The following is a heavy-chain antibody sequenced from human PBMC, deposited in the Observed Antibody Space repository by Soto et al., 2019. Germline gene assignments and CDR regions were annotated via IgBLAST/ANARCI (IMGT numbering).Heavy chain of an antibody. J-gene: IGHJ6*02. CDR1: GGSFRGYY. CDR2: INHSGST. Sequence: SETLSLTCSVYGGSFRGYYWSWIRQPPGKGLEWIGEINHSGSTNYNPSLKSRVTISVDTSKNQFSLKLSSVTAADTAVYYCARGQGPRNWNPFYYYYGMDVWGQGTTVTVSS. D-gene: IGHD1-20*01. V-gene: IGHV4-34*01. CDR3: ARGQGPRNWNPFYYYYGMDV.